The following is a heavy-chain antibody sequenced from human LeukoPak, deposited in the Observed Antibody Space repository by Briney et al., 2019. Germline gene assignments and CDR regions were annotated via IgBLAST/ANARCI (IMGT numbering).Heavy chain of an antibody. CDR2: IYPGDSDT. Sequence: GESLKISCKGSGYSFTSYWIGWVRQVPGKGLEWMGIIYPGDSDTRYSPSFQGQVTISADKSISTAYLQWSSLKASDTAMYYCARQITMVRGVIIQNYFDYWGQGTLVTVSS. CDR3: ARQITMVRGVIIQNYFDY. J-gene: IGHJ4*02. V-gene: IGHV5-51*01. CDR1: GYSFTSYW. D-gene: IGHD3-10*01.